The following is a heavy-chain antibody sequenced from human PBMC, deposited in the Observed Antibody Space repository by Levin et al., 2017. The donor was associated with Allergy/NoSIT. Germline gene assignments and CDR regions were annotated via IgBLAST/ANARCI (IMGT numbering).Heavy chain of an antibody. CDR2: IYYSGST. CDR1: GGSISSSGYY. J-gene: IGHJ3*01. D-gene: IGHD6-19*01. Sequence: PSETLSLTCTVSGGSISSSGYYWGWIRQPPGKGLGSIGSIYYSGSTYYNPSLKSRVTMSVDTSKNQFSLKLSSVTAADTAVYYCARLGAVAGTGVDAFDLWGQGTMVTVSS. V-gene: IGHV4-39*01. CDR3: ARLGAVAGTGVDAFDL.